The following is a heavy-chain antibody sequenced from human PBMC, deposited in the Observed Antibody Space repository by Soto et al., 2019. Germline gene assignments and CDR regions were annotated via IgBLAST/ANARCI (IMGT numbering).Heavy chain of an antibody. Sequence: KTSETLSLTCTVSGGSITDYYWSWIRQPPGKALEWIGYGYHSVSIHYNPSLKTRVTISVDTSENQFSLRLSSVTAADTAVYYCARAFAGFGAYWYFDLWGRGTLVTVS. V-gene: IGHV4-59*01. J-gene: IGHJ2*01. CDR1: GGSITDYY. D-gene: IGHD3-16*01. CDR2: GYHSVSI. CDR3: ARAFAGFGAYWYFDL.